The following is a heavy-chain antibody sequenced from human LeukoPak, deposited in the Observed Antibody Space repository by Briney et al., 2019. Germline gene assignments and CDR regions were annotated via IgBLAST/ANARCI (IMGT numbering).Heavy chain of an antibody. D-gene: IGHD4-11*01. CDR3: VRVYSNGRLDY. Sequence: ASVKVSCKASGYTFTGYYMHWVRQAPGQGLEWMGWINPNSGGTNYAQKFQGRVTMTRDTSISTAYMELSRLRSGDTAVYYCVRVYSNGRLDYWGQGTLVTVSS. CDR1: GYTFTGYY. V-gene: IGHV1-2*02. J-gene: IGHJ4*02. CDR2: INPNSGGT.